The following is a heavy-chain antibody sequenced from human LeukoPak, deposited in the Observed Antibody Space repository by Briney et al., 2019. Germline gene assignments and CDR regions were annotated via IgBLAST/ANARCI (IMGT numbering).Heavy chain of an antibody. V-gene: IGHV4-39*01. Sequence: SETLSLTCTVSGGSVTSGSYYWGWIRQPPGKGLEWIGTIYYSGSTYHSPSLKSRVTISVDTSKNQFSLKLSSVTASDTAVYYCARRFAPSRNDAFDIWGQGTMVTVSS. CDR1: GGSVTSGSYY. CDR2: IYYSGST. D-gene: IGHD3-10*01. CDR3: ARRFAPSRNDAFDI. J-gene: IGHJ3*02.